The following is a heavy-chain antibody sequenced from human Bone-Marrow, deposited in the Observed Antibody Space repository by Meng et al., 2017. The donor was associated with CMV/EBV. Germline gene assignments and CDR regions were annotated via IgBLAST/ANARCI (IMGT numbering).Heavy chain of an antibody. D-gene: IGHD4-17*01. J-gene: IGHJ4*02. CDR2: IKQDGSEK. Sequence: GGSLRLSCAASGFTFSSYWMSWVRQAPGKGLEWVANIKQDGSEKYYVDSVKGRFTISRDNAKNSLYLQMNTLRAEDTAVYYCARETSLRTVTTLGDYWGQGTRVTVSS. CDR3: ARETSLRTVTTLGDY. V-gene: IGHV3-7*01. CDR1: GFTFSSYW.